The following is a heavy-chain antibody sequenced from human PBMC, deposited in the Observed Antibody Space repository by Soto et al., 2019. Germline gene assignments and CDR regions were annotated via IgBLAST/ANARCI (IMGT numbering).Heavy chain of an antibody. CDR2: FYAGGAT. D-gene: IGHD1-1*01. CDR1: GFSVTSNY. Sequence: GGSLRLSCAAAGFSVTSNYMSWVRQAPGKGLEWVAVFYAGGATYYAASAKGRFTISIDKSKNTLYLQMNSLRVEDTAVYYCAANWNFGLNFCGQGTLVTFSS. J-gene: IGHJ1*01. CDR3: AANWNFGLNF. V-gene: IGHV3-53*01.